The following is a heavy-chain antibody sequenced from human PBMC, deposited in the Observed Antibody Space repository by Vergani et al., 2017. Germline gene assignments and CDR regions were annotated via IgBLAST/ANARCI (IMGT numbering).Heavy chain of an antibody. Sequence: EVQLVESGGGLVKPGGSLRLSCAASGFTFSSYSMNWVRQAPGKGLEWVSSISSSSSYIYYADSVKGRFTISRDNAKNSLYLQMNSLRAEDTAVYYCARDPSVAGTYYYXMDVWGKGTTVTVSS. V-gene: IGHV3-21*01. CDR1: GFTFSSYS. D-gene: IGHD6-19*01. J-gene: IGHJ6*03. CDR2: ISSSSSYI. CDR3: ARDPSVAGTYYYXMDV.